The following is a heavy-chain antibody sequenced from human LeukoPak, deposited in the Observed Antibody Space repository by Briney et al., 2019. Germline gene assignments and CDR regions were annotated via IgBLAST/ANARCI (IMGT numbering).Heavy chain of an antibody. CDR2: IKSKTDGGTT. CDR1: GFTFSNAW. Sequence: GGSLRLSCAASGFTFSNAWMSWVRQAPGKGLEWVGRIKSKTDGGTTDYAAPVKGRFTISRDDSKNTLYLQMNSLKTEDTAVYYYTTEAGAQVVVVAATDYWGQGTLVTVSS. CDR3: TTEAGAQVVVVAATDY. V-gene: IGHV3-15*01. D-gene: IGHD2-15*01. J-gene: IGHJ4*02.